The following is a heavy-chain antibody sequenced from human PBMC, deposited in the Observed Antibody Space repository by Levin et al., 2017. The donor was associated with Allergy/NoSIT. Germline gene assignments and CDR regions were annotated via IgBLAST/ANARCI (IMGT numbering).Heavy chain of an antibody. D-gene: IGHD3-3*01. V-gene: IGHV3-7*01. CDR3: ARDFSPGFYDFWSGYYYYYYYGMDV. CDR2: IKQDGSEK. J-gene: IGHJ6*02. Sequence: SCAASGFTFSSYWMSWVRQAPGKGLEWVANIKQDGSEKYYVDSVKGRFTISRDNAKNSLYLQMNSLRAEDTAVYYCARDFSPGFYDFWSGYYYYYYYGMDVWGQGTTVTVSS. CDR1: GFTFSSYW.